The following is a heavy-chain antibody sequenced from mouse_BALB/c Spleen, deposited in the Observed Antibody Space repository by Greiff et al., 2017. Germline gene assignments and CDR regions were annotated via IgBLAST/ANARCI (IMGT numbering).Heavy chain of an antibody. V-gene: IGHV14-3*02. CDR2: IDPANGNT. J-gene: IGHJ2*01. D-gene: IGHD2-10*02. CDR3: VPYGNRYYFDY. CDR1: GFNIKDTY. Sequence: EVQLQESGAELVKPGASVKLSCTASGFNIKDTYMHWVKQRPEQGLEWIGRIDPANGNTKYDPKFQGKATITADTSSNTAYLQLSSLTSEDTAVYYCVPYGNRYYFDYWGQGTTLTVSS.